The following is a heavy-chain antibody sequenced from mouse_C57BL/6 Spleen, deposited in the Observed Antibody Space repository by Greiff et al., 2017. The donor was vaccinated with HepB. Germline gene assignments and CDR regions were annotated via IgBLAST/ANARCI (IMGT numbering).Heavy chain of an antibody. V-gene: IGHV1-64*01. CDR1: GYTFTSYW. CDR2: IHPNSGST. Sequence: QVHVKQPGAELVKPGASVKLSCKASGYTFTSYWMHWVKQRPGQGLEWIGMIHPNSGSTNYNEKFKSKATLTVDKSSSTAYMQLSSLTSEDSAVYYCARGLVKDYFDYWGQGTTLTVSS. D-gene: IGHD2-2*01. J-gene: IGHJ2*01. CDR3: ARGLVKDYFDY.